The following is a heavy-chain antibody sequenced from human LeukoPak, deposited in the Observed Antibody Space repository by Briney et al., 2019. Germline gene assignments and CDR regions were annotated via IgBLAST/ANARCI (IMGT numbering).Heavy chain of an antibody. J-gene: IGHJ4*02. Sequence: GGALRLSCAASGFNFSSYWMSWVRQAPGKGLEWVANIKQDGSEKYYVDSVKGRFTIYRDNAKNSLYLQMNSLRAEDTAVYYCARDPPDYWGQGTLVTVSS. CDR2: IKQDGSEK. CDR1: GFNFSSYW. CDR3: ARDPPDY. V-gene: IGHV3-7*01.